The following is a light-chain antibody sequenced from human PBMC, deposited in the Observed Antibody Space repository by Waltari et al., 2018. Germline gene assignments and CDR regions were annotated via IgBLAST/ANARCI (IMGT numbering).Light chain of an antibody. CDR2: EVS. V-gene: IGLV2-8*01. CDR1: SSSLGCYNY. CDR3: SSYAGSKTLI. J-gene: IGLJ2*01. Sequence: QSALTQPPSASGSPGQSATISCTGTSSSLGCYNYVFWFQQHPDKAPKLMIYEVSKRPSGVPDRFSGSKSGNTASLTVSGLQAEDEADYYCSSYAGSKTLIFGGGTKLTVL.